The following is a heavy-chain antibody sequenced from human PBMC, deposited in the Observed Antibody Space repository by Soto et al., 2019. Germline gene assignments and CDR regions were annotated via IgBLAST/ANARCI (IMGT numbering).Heavy chain of an antibody. J-gene: IGHJ4*02. D-gene: IGHD2-15*01. V-gene: IGHV3-23*01. CDR1: GFTFSSYA. CDR3: EKELIVVVAAPFDY. Sequence: EVQLLESGGGLVQPGGSLRLSCAASGFTFSSYAMSWVRQAPGKGLEWVSAISGSGGSTYYAASVKGRFTISRDNSKNTRYLQMNTLRAEDTAVYYCEKELIVVVAAPFDYWGQGTLVTVSS. CDR2: ISGSGGST.